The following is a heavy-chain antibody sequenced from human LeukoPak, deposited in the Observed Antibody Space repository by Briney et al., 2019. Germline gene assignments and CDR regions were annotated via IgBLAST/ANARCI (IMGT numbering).Heavy chain of an antibody. Sequence: SDTLSLTCTVSGGSISNSDYYWGWVRQPPGKGLEWIGYIYFLGNTKYNPSLKSRVTMSVDTSKNQFSLELASVTAADTAVYYCASVMGYCSRGSCYHFDYWGQGTLVTASS. CDR1: GGSISNSDYY. J-gene: IGHJ4*02. CDR2: IYFLGNT. CDR3: ASVMGYCSRGSCYHFDY. D-gene: IGHD2-15*01. V-gene: IGHV4-39*01.